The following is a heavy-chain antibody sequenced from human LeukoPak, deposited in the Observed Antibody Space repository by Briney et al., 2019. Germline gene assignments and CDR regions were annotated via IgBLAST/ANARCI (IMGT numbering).Heavy chain of an antibody. V-gene: IGHV4-34*01. CDR2: INHSGST. CDR1: GGSFSGYY. D-gene: IGHD3-22*01. CDR3: ARVVRVVITPYRYYYYMDV. J-gene: IGHJ6*03. Sequence: KPSETLSLTCAVYGGSFSGYYWSWIRQPPGKGLEWIGEINHSGSTNYNPSLKSRVTISVDTSKNQFSLKLSSVTAADTAVYYCARVVRVVITPYRYYYYMDVWGKGTTVTVSS.